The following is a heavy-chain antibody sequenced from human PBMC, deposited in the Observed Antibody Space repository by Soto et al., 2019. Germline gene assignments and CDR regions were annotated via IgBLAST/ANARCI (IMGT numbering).Heavy chain of an antibody. V-gene: IGHV3-48*01. CDR2: ISSSSTI. Sequence: GGSLRLSCAASGFTFSSYSMNWVRQAPGKGLEWVSYISSSSTIYYADSVKGRFTISRDNAKNSLYLQMNSLRAEDTAVYYCASSLFGGVIVLFDYWGQGTLVTVSS. J-gene: IGHJ4*02. D-gene: IGHD3-16*02. CDR1: GFTFSSYS. CDR3: ASSLFGGVIVLFDY.